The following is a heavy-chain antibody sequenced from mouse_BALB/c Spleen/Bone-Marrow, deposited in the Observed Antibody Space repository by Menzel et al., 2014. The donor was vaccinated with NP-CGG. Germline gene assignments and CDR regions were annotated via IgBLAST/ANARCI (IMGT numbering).Heavy chain of an antibody. CDR1: AYSITSGYG. J-gene: IGHJ3*01. CDR3: AREARTTARFAY. Sequence: EVQLQESGPVLVKPSQSLSLTCTVTAYSITSGYGWHWIRQFPGNKLEWMGYIHYSGTTHYNPSLKSRISITRDTSKNQFFLQLNYVTTEDTATYNCAREARTTARFAYWGQWTLVTVSA. D-gene: IGHD1-2*01. CDR2: IHYSGTT. V-gene: IGHV3-1*02.